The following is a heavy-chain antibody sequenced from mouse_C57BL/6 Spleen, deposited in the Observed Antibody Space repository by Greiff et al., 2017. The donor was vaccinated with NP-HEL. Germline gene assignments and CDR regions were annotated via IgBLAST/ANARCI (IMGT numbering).Heavy chain of an antibody. CDR2: IDPSDSYT. Sequence: VQLQQSGAELVKPGASVKLSCKASGYTFTSYWMQWVKQRPGQGLEWIGEIDPSDSYTNYNQKFKGKATLTVDTSSSTAYMQLSRLTSEDSAVYYCSLIYYYGSRDYWGQGTTLTVSS. CDR1: GYTFTSYW. D-gene: IGHD1-1*01. CDR3: SLIYYYGSRDY. J-gene: IGHJ2*01. V-gene: IGHV1-50*01.